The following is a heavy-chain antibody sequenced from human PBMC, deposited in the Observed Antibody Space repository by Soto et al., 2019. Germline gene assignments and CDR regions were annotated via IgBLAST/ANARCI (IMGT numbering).Heavy chain of an antibody. CDR2: INAGNGNT. Sequence: ASVKVSCKASGYTFTNYATHWVRQAPGQRLEWMGWINAGNGNTKYSQKFQGRVTITRDTSASTAYMELSSLRSEDTAVYYCARAGENRRYCSGGSCYSRSDNWFDPWGQGTLVTVSS. CDR1: GYTFTNYA. J-gene: IGHJ5*02. D-gene: IGHD2-15*01. V-gene: IGHV1-3*01. CDR3: ARAGENRRYCSGGSCYSRSDNWFDP.